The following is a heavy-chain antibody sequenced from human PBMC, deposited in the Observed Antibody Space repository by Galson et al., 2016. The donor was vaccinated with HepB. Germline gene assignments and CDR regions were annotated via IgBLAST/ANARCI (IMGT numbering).Heavy chain of an antibody. CDR2: IWSDGSDK. D-gene: IGHD1-26*01. J-gene: IGHJ6*02. CDR3: ARPGYRLGATYGLDI. V-gene: IGHV3-33*01. CDR1: GFTFSSYG. Sequence: SLRLSCAASGFTFSSYGMHWVRQAPGKGLEWVAVIWSDGSDKYYADSVKGRFTISRDNSKYTLYLQMNSLRAEDTAVYYCARPGYRLGATYGLDIWGQGTTVTASS.